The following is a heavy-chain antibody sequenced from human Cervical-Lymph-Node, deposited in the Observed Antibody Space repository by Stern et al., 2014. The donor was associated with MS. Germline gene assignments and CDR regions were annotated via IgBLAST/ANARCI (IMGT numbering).Heavy chain of an antibody. CDR2: ITPNSVGT. CDR1: GYTFSVYN. D-gene: IGHD3-16*01. J-gene: IGHJ4*02. V-gene: IGHV1-2*06. CDR3: ARGASDY. Sequence: QLVQSGAEVKKPGASLKVSCKASGYTFSVYNIHWVRQAPGQGLEWMGRITPNSVGTNYAQKFQGRVTMTRDTSISIVYMELTRLRSDDTAVYYCARGASDYWGQGTLVTVSS.